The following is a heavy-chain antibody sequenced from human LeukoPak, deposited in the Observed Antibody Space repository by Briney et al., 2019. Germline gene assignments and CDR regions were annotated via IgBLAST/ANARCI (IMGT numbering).Heavy chain of an antibody. Sequence: ASVKVSCKASGYTFTSYAISWVRQAPGQGLEWMGGIIPIFGTANYAQKFQGRVTITADESTSTAYMELSSLRSEDTAVYYCAISGLLWFGDYHYYMDVWGKGTTVTVSS. CDR2: IIPIFGTA. J-gene: IGHJ6*03. V-gene: IGHV1-69*13. D-gene: IGHD3-10*01. CDR3: AISGLLWFGDYHYYMDV. CDR1: GYTFTSYA.